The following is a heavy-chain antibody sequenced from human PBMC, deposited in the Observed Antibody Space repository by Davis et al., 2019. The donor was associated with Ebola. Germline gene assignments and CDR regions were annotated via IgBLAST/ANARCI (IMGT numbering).Heavy chain of an antibody. CDR2: ISYDGSNQ. V-gene: IGHV3-30*18. Sequence: GESLKISCAASGFTFSNYGMHWVRQAPGKGLEWVAVISYDGSNQDYADSVKGRFTISRDNSKNTLYLRLNSLRAEDTAVFYCAKDRGYSYGPYYYYGMDAWGKGTTVTVSS. J-gene: IGHJ6*04. D-gene: IGHD5-18*01. CDR3: AKDRGYSYGPYYYYGMDA. CDR1: GFTFSNYG.